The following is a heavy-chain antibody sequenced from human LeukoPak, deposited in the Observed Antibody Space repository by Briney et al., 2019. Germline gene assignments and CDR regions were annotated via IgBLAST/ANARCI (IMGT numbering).Heavy chain of an antibody. D-gene: IGHD1-1*01. Sequence: GGSLRLSCAASEFAFNRSVMHWVRHALGKGLEWVSAIGISGDTNYSDSVRGRFVVSRENARNSMFLQMSSPRVGDTAVYYCARSRRSDNYQGDAFDLWGQGTVVIVSS. J-gene: IGHJ3*01. CDR2: IGISGDT. V-gene: IGHV3-13*01. CDR1: EFAFNRSV. CDR3: ARSRRSDNYQGDAFDL.